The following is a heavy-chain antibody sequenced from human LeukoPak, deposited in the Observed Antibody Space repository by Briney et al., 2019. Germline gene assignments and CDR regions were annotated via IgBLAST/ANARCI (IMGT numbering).Heavy chain of an antibody. J-gene: IGHJ4*02. D-gene: IGHD3-22*01. CDR1: GFTFSSYS. V-gene: IGHV3-21*01. CDR2: ISSSSSYI. CDR3: ARGMGITMIDY. Sequence: GGSLRLSCAASGFTFSSYSMNGVRQAPGKGLEWVSSISSSSSYIYYADSVKGRFTISRDNAKNSLYLQMNSLRAEDTAVYYCARGMGITMIDYWGQGTLVTVSS.